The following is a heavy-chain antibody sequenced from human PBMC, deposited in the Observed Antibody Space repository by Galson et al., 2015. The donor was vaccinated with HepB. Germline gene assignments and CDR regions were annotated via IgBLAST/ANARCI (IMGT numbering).Heavy chain of an antibody. V-gene: IGHV3-33*03. CDR3: ARAQMSMMIGYFDY. D-gene: IGHD3-16*01. CDR2: IWYDGSNK. Sequence: SLRLSCAASGFIFSTYGMHWVRQAPGKGLEWVAGIWYDGSNKYYADSVKGRFIISRDNSENTMYLQVNNLRAEDTAMYYCARAQMSMMIGYFDYWGQGILVTVSS. J-gene: IGHJ4*02. CDR1: GFIFSTYG.